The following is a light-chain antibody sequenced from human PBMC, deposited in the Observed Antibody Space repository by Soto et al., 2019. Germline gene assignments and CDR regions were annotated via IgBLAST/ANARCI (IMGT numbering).Light chain of an antibody. CDR2: DAS. CDR3: QQFRGT. CDR1: QSVSNW. V-gene: IGKV1-5*01. J-gene: IGKJ1*01. Sequence: DIQITHSPSTLSASVGDRVTITCRASQSVSNWSAWYQQKPGKAPELLIYDASSLESGVPSRFSGSGSGTEFTLTISSLLPDDFATYYCQQFRGTFGQGTKVDIK.